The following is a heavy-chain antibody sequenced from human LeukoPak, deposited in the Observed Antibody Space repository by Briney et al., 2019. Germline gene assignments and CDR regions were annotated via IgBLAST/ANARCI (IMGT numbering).Heavy chain of an antibody. CDR1: GFSFRDYY. V-gene: IGHV3-11*01. CDR3: ARLHDFWSGQCPPAY. J-gene: IGHJ4*02. D-gene: IGHD3-3*01. CDR2: ISRSGSDK. Sequence: PGGSLRLSCAGSGFSFRDYYMSWIRQAPGKGLERVSDISRSGSDKDHAASVEGRFTISRDNAQNSLYLQMNSLRDEDTAMYYCARLHDFWSGQCPPAYWGQGTLVTVSA.